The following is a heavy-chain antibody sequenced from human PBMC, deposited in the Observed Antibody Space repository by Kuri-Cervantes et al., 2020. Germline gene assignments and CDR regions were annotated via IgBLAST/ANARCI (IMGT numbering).Heavy chain of an antibody. V-gene: IGHV1-18*01. CDR3: ARDSSGWYLRYYFDY. CDR1: GYTFTSYD. D-gene: IGHD6-19*01. Sequence: ASVKVSCKASGYTFTSYDINWVRQATGQGLEWMGWMNPNSGNTNYAQKLQGRVTMTTDTSTSTAYMELRSLRSDDTAVYYCARDSSGWYLRYYFDYWGQGTLVTVSS. J-gene: IGHJ4*02. CDR2: MNPNSGNT.